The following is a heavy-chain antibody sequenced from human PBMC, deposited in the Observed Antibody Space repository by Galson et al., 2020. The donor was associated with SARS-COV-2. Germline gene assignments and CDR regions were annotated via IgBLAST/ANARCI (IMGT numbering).Heavy chain of an antibody. CDR1: GFTFTSSA. Sequence: SVKVSCKASGFTFTSSAVQWVRQARGQRLEWIGWIVVGSGNTNYAQKFQERVTITSDMSTSTAYMELSSLRSEDTAVYYCAAPYCSGGSCYDAFDIWGQGTMVTVSS. V-gene: IGHV1-58*01. D-gene: IGHD2-15*01. J-gene: IGHJ3*02. CDR3: AAPYCSGGSCYDAFDI. CDR2: IVVGSGNT.